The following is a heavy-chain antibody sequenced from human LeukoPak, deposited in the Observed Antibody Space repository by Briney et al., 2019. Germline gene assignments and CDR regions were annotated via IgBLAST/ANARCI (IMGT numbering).Heavy chain of an antibody. J-gene: IGHJ4*02. Sequence: GGSLRLSCAASGFTFSSYSMNWVRQAPGKGLEWVSSISSSSSYIYYADSVKGRFTISRDNAKNSLYLQMNGLRAEDTAVYYCARLGHIVVVPAAIGGDFDYWGQGTLVTVSS. CDR2: ISSSSSYI. CDR1: GFTFSSYS. V-gene: IGHV3-21*01. CDR3: ARLGHIVVVPAAIGGDFDY. D-gene: IGHD2-2*02.